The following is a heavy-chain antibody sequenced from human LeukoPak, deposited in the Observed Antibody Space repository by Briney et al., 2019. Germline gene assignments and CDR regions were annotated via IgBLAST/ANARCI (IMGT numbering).Heavy chain of an antibody. D-gene: IGHD3-10*01. V-gene: IGHV3-30*04. CDR1: GFTFSTYA. Sequence: GGSLRLSCAASGFTFSTYAMSWVRQAPGKGLEWVAVISYDGSNKYYADSVKGRFTISRDNSKNTLYLQMNSLRAEDTAVYYCARDWYGGAYYWGQGTLVTVSS. CDR3: ARDWYGGAYY. J-gene: IGHJ4*02. CDR2: ISYDGSNK.